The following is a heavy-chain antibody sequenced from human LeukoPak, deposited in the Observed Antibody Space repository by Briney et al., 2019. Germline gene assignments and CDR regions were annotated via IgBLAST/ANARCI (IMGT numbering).Heavy chain of an antibody. CDR1: GSTFNDYY. Sequence: GGSLRLSCAASGSTFNDYYMSWIRQAPGKGLEWLSYINIGGTNTHYADSVKGRFTISRDNAKKSLYLEMNNLRAEDTAVYSTDGAGFDTWGQGVLVTVSS. J-gene: IGHJ5*02. V-gene: IGHV3-11*01. D-gene: IGHD5-24*01. CDR2: INIGGTNT. CDR3: DGAGFDT.